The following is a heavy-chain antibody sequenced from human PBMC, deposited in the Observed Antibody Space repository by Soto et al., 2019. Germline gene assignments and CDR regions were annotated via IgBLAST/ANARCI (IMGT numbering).Heavy chain of an antibody. CDR2: LYYSGTT. CDR3: ARHDWSRFYGMDV. V-gene: IGHV4-39*01. CDR1: DHSIRTSSSY. D-gene: IGHD2-2*01. Sequence: SETLSLTCIVSDHSIRTSSSYWAWIRQSPGKGLEWIGSLYYSGTTYYNPSLKSRVTIFVDTSKNQFSLRADSVTAADTAVYYCARHDWSRFYGMDVWGQGTTVT. J-gene: IGHJ6*02.